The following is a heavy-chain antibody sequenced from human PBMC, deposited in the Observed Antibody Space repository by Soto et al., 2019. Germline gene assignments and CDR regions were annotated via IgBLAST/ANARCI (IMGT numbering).Heavy chain of an antibody. Sequence: LRISCAASGFGFRSFEMKWVRQAPGKGLEWLVYIGGAGNMIKYADSVKGRFTLSRDNAKNSLFLQMNSLRAEDTAVYYCTREPNEDPAIDFDYWGQGTLVTVSS. CDR3: TREPNEDPAIDFDY. CDR2: IGGAGNMI. CDR1: GFGFRSFE. J-gene: IGHJ4*02. V-gene: IGHV3-48*03. D-gene: IGHD5-18*01.